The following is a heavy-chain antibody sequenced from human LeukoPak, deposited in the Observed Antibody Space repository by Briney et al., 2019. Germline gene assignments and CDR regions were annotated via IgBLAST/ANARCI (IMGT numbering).Heavy chain of an antibody. CDR2: VSNE. CDR3: ARGPDPVVRGPRRAFDL. D-gene: IGHD3-10*01. CDR1: GFTFTYYA. J-gene: IGHJ3*01. Sequence: PGGSLRLSCAASGFTFTYYAMHWVRQAPGKGLEWVSVVSNEDYTDSVKGRFIISRDDSKSTVYLQMNSLRVDDTAMYYCARGPDPVVRGPRRAFDLWGQGTMVTVSS. V-gene: IGHV3-30*04.